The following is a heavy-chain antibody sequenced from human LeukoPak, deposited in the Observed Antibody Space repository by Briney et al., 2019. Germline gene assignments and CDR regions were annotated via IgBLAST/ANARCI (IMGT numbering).Heavy chain of an antibody. D-gene: IGHD1-26*01. CDR1: GFTFSSYE. V-gene: IGHV3-48*03. Sequence: PGGSLRLSCAASGFTFSSYEMNWVRQAPGKGLEWVSYISSSGSTIYYADSVKGRFTISRDNAKNSLYLQMNSLRAEDTAVYYCARDPGVGGSYYNFDYWGQGTLVTVSS. CDR2: ISSSGSTI. CDR3: ARDPGVGGSYYNFDY. J-gene: IGHJ4*02.